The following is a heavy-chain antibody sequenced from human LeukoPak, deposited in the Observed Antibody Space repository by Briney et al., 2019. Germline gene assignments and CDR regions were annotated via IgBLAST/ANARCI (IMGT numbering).Heavy chain of an antibody. D-gene: IGHD2-2*01. J-gene: IGHJ4*02. CDR2: ISSSSYI. Sequence: PGGSLRLSCAASGFTFSSYSMNWVRQAPGKGLEWVSSISSSSYIYYADSVKGRFTISRDNAKNSLYLQMNSLRAEDTAVYYCARAVEDCSSTSCFYFDYWGQGTLVTVSS. CDR1: GFTFSSYS. V-gene: IGHV3-21*01. CDR3: ARAVEDCSSTSCFYFDY.